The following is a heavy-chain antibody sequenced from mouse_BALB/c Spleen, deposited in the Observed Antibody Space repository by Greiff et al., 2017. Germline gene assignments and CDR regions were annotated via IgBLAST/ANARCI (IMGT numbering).Heavy chain of an antibody. CDR1: GYTFSSYW. V-gene: IGHV1-9*01. Sequence: VKLQQSGAELMKPGASVKISCKATGYTFSSYWIEWVKQRPGHGLEWIGEILPGSGSTNYNEKFKGKATFTADTSSNTAYMQLSSLTSEDSAVYYCATYYYGSRVDYWGQGTTLTVSS. J-gene: IGHJ2*01. CDR2: ILPGSGST. CDR3: ATYYYGSRVDY. D-gene: IGHD1-1*01.